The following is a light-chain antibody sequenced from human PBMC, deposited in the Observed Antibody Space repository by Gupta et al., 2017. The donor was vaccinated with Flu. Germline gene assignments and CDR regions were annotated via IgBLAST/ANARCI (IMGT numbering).Light chain of an antibody. CDR2: GTS. V-gene: IGKV3-15*01. CDR3: QQYSNWPPTLT. Sequence: IVVTQSPATLSVSTGERATLSCRASQSVRSNLAWYQQKPGQAPRLLIYGTSTRATGIPARFSGSGSGTEFTLTISSLQSEDFAVYYCQQYSNWPPTLTFGGGTKVEIK. CDR1: QSVRSN. J-gene: IGKJ4*01.